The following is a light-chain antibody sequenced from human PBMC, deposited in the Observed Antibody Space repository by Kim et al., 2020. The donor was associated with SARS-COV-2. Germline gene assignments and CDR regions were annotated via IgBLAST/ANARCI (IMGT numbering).Light chain of an antibody. CDR2: RNN. J-gene: IGLJ3*02. Sequence: QAGLTQPPSVSKGLRQTATLTCTGNSNIVGNQGAAWLQQHQGHPPKLLSYRNNNRPSGISERFSASRSGNTASLTITGLQPEDEADYYCSALDSSLNAPVFGGGTQLTVL. CDR3: SALDSSLNAPV. CDR1: SNIVGNQG. V-gene: IGLV10-54*02.